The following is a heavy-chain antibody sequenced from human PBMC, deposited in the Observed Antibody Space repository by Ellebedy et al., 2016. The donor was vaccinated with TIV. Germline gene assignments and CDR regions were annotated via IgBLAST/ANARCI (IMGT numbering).Heavy chain of an antibody. D-gene: IGHD2-21*02. Sequence: GESLKISCAASGFTFSDYYMGWIRQAPGKGLEWLSYISDSGSDVFYADSVKGRFTISRDNAKNSLYLQMNSLRAEDTAVYYCARCCGGDKLESYYYYMDVWGKGTTVTVSS. CDR2: ISDSGSDV. J-gene: IGHJ6*03. V-gene: IGHV3-11*04. CDR1: GFTFSDYY. CDR3: ARCCGGDKLESYYYYMDV.